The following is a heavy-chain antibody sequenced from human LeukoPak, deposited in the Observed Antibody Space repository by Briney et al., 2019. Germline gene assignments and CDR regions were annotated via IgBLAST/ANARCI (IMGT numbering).Heavy chain of an antibody. CDR3: ARGVTLVMVFDY. CDR1: GGSFSGYY. CDR2: INHSGST. Sequence: PSETLSLTCAVYGGSFSGYYWSWIRQPPGKGLEWIGEINHSGSTNYNPSLKSRVTISVDTSKNQFSLKLSSVTAADTAVYYCARGVTLVMVFDYWGQGTLVTVSS. J-gene: IGHJ4*02. V-gene: IGHV4-34*01. D-gene: IGHD4-23*01.